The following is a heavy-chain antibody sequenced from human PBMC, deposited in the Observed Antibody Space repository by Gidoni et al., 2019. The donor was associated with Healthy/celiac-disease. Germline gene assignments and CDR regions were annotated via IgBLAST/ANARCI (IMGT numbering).Heavy chain of an antibody. J-gene: IGHJ4*02. CDR2: IKSKTDGGTT. V-gene: IGHV3-15*01. CDR3: TTSHHFDY. Sequence: EVQLVEPGGGLVQPGGYLRLSCAASGFTFSNAWMSWVRQAPGKGLEWFGRIKSKTDGGTTDYAAPVKGRFTISRDDSKNTLYLQMNSLKTEDTAVYYCTTSHHFDYWSQGTLVTVSS. CDR1: GFTFSNAW.